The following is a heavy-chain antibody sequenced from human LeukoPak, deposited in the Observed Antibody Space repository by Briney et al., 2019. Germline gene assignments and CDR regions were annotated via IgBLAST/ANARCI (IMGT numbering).Heavy chain of an antibody. CDR3: ARDRVASGRFGEVAS. CDR1: GFTFSTYS. Sequence: GGSLRLSCAASGFTFSTYSMNWVRQAPGKGLEWVSFISGGGSYIYYAESEKGRFTISRDNAKNSLYLQMNSLRAEDTAIYYCARDRVASGRFGEVASWGQGTLVTVSS. V-gene: IGHV3-21*01. CDR2: ISGGGSYI. D-gene: IGHD3-10*01. J-gene: IGHJ5*02.